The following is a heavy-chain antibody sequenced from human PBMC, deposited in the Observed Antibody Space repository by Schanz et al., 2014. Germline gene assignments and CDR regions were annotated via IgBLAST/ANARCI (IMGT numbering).Heavy chain of an antibody. D-gene: IGHD1-1*01. V-gene: IGHV3-33*08. CDR1: GFTLSNSD. CDR2: IWSDGSTK. J-gene: IGHJ4*02. CDR3: ARAHGNNWYGKGLDY. Sequence: VQLVESGGGLVQPGGSLRLSCAASGFTLSNSDMHWVRQAPGKGPEWVAVIWSDGSTKYYADSVKGRFTISRDNSKNTRYLQMNSLRADDTAVDFCARAHGNNWYGKGLDYWGQGTQVTVSS.